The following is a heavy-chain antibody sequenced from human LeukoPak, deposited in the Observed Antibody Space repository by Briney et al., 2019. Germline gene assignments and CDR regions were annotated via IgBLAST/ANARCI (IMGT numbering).Heavy chain of an antibody. Sequence: GGSLRLSCVASGITFSNYAVSWVRQAPEKGLDWVSVISGSAHKIRYADSVKGRFTISRDNSENIMYLQMNNLRVEDTAVYYCAGRPTGYSSGYIHWGQGTLVTVSS. CDR2: ISGSAHKI. CDR3: AGRPTGYSSGYIH. J-gene: IGHJ4*02. D-gene: IGHD5-18*01. CDR1: GITFSNYA. V-gene: IGHV3-23*01.